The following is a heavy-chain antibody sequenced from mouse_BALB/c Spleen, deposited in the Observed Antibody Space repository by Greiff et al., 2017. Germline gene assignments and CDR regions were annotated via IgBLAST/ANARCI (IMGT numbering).Heavy chain of an antibody. Sequence: VQLQQSGAELVKPGASVKLSCKASGYTFTSYWMHWVKQRPGQGLEWIGEINPSNGRTNYNEKFKSKATLTVDKSSSTAYMQLSSLTSEDSAVYYCARNDYDGGTFAYWGQGTLVTVSA. CDR3: ARNDYDGGTFAY. D-gene: IGHD2-4*01. CDR2: INPSNGRT. CDR1: GYTFTSYW. J-gene: IGHJ3*01. V-gene: IGHV1S81*02.